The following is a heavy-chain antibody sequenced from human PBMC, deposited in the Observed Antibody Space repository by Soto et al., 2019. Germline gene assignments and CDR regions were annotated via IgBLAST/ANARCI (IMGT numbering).Heavy chain of an antibody. Sequence: QVQLVQSGAEVKKPGASVKVSCKASGYTFTGYYMHWVRQAPGQGLEWLGWINPNSGGTNYAQKFQCWVTMTRDTSISTAYMELSRLRSDDTAVYYCARAPPSDYGDYMYYFDYWGQGTLVTVSS. J-gene: IGHJ4*02. D-gene: IGHD4-17*01. CDR3: ARAPPSDYGDYMYYFDY. CDR1: GYTFTGYY. V-gene: IGHV1-2*04. CDR2: INPNSGGT.